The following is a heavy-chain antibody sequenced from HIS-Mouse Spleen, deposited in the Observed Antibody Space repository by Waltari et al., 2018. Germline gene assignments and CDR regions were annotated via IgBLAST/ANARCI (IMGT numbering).Heavy chain of an antibody. J-gene: IGHJ3*02. CDR2: IYYSGST. CDR3: ARVKYSNAFDI. Sequence: QVQLQESGPGLVKPSETLSLTCTVSGGPISSYYWSWIRQPPGKGLEWIGYIYYSGSTNYNPSLKSRVTISVDTSKNQFSLKLSSVTAADTAVYYCARVKYSNAFDIWGQGTMVTVSS. CDR1: GGPISSYY. D-gene: IGHD6-6*01. V-gene: IGHV4-59*01.